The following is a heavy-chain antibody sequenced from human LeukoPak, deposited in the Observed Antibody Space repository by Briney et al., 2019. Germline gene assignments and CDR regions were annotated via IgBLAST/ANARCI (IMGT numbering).Heavy chain of an antibody. D-gene: IGHD3-3*01. CDR1: GFTFGSYW. CDR2: INTDGSST. CDR3: AKAQYDFWSGYYAY. Sequence: GGSLRLSCAASGFTFGSYWMHWVRQAPGKGLVWVSRINTDGSSTSYADSVKGRFTISRDNAKNTLYLQMNSLRAEDTAVYYCAKAQYDFWSGYYAYLGQGTLVTVSS. J-gene: IGHJ4*02. V-gene: IGHV3-74*01.